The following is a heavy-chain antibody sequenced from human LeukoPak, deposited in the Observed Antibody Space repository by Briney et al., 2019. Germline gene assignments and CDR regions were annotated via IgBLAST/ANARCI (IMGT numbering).Heavy chain of an antibody. D-gene: IGHD3-22*01. CDR2: FDPEDGET. CDR3: ATTYYYDSSGFY. CDR1: GYTLTELS. Sequence: ASVKVSCKVSGYTLTELSMHWVRQAPGKGLEWMGGFDPEDGETIYAQKFQGRVTMTEDTSTDTAYMELSSLRSEDTAVYYCATTYYYDSSGFYWGQGTLVTVSS. J-gene: IGHJ4*02. V-gene: IGHV1-24*01.